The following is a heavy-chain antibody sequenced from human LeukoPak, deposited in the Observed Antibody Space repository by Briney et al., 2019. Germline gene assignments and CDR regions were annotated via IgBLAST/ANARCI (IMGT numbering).Heavy chain of an antibody. D-gene: IGHD3-3*01. J-gene: IGHJ5*02. CDR1: GYTFTSYD. Sequence: ASVKVSCKASGYTFTSYDINWLRQATGHGLEWIGWMNPNSGNTGYAQKFQGRVTMTRNTSISTAYMELSSLRSEDTAVYYCARDHMNYDFWSGYSNWFDPWGQGTLVTVSS. CDR2: MNPNSGNT. V-gene: IGHV1-8*01. CDR3: ARDHMNYDFWSGYSNWFDP.